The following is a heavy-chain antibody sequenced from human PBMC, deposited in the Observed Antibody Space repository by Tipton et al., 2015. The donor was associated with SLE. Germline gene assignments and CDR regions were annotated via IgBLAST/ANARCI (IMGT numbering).Heavy chain of an antibody. CDR3: AKRAHIVIGRGYFDS. CDR2: IYYSVST. J-gene: IGHJ4*02. V-gene: IGHV4-59*08. D-gene: IGHD2-15*01. CDR1: GASISTSY. Sequence: TLSLTCTVSGASISTSYWSWIRQPPGQGLEWIGSIYYSVSTTFNPSLKSRVTISADTSKKEVSLTLNSVTAADTAVYYCAKRAHIVIGRGYFDSWGRGILVTVSS.